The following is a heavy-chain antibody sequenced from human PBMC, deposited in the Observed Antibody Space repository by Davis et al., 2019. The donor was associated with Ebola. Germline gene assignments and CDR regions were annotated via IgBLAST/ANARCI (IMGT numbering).Heavy chain of an antibody. J-gene: IGHJ6*03. CDR3: ARGHYCSSTRCSLSMDV. D-gene: IGHD2-2*01. CDR2: ISSSSSNI. Sequence: GESLKISCAASGFTFSSHSMNWVRQAPGKGLEWVSYISSSSSNIYYADSVKGRFTISRDNAKNSLYLQMNSLRAEDTAVYYCARGHYCSSTRCSLSMDVWGKGTTVTVSS. V-gene: IGHV3-21*05. CDR1: GFTFSSHS.